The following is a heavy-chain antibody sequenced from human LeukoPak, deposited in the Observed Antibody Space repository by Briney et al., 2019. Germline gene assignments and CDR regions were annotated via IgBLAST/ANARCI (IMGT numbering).Heavy chain of an antibody. J-gene: IGHJ3*02. CDR1: GFTFSSYW. Sequence: GGTLRLSCAASGFTFSSYWMSWVRQAPGKGLEWVANMDQDGTEKNYVDSVKGRFTISRDNAKNLLYVQMNSLRAEDTAVYYCARDRGYSTFDIWGQGTIVTVSS. CDR2: MDQDGTEK. V-gene: IGHV3-7*05. D-gene: IGHD5-18*01. CDR3: ARDRGYSTFDI.